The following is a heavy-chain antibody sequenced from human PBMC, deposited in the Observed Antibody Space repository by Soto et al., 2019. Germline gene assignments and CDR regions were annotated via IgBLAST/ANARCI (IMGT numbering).Heavy chain of an antibody. V-gene: IGHV1-18*01. D-gene: IGHD2-2*01. J-gene: IGHJ4*02. Sequence: ASVKVSCKASGYTFTSYGISWVRQAPGQGLEWMGWISAYNGNTNYAQKLQGRVTMTTDTSTSTAYMELRSLRSDDTAVYYCARDPRCSSTSCHSFDYWGQGTLVTVSS. CDR3: ARDPRCSSTSCHSFDY. CDR1: GYTFTSYG. CDR2: ISAYNGNT.